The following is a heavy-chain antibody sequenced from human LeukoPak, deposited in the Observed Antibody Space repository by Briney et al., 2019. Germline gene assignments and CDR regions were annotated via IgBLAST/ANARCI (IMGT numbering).Heavy chain of an antibody. Sequence: SETLSLTCTVSGGSISSYYWSWIRQPAGKGLEWIGRIYTSGSTNYNPSLKSRVTMSVDTSKNQFSLKLSSVTAADTAVYYCARDLVVVAATAYYYYMDVWGKGTTVTISS. CDR2: IYTSGST. CDR3: ARDLVVVAATAYYYYMDV. CDR1: GGSISSYY. V-gene: IGHV4-4*07. D-gene: IGHD2-15*01. J-gene: IGHJ6*03.